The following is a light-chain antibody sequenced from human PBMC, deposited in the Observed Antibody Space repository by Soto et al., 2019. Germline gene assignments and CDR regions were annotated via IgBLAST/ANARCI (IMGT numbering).Light chain of an antibody. CDR2: EVN. J-gene: IGLJ3*02. Sequence: QSALTQPASVSGSPGQSITISCTGISSDVGVDNYVSWYQQHPGKAPKLMIFEVNSRPSGVSNRFSGSKSDNTASLTISGLQAEDEADYYCSAYTSSNTWVFGGGTQLTVL. CDR1: SSDVGVDNY. CDR3: SAYTSSNTWV. V-gene: IGLV2-14*01.